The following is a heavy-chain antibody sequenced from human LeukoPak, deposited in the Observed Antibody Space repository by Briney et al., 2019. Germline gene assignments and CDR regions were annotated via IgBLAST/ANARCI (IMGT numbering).Heavy chain of an antibody. V-gene: IGHV4-34*01. CDR1: GGSFHGYY. J-gene: IGHJ4*02. CDR2: INHSVCT. D-gene: IGHD1-14*01. Sequence: SETLSLTCAVYGGSFHGYYWRWIRQPPGKGLEWIGEINHSVCTNYTPPLNSPVSISVDTPKNPCSLKLSCVTAADTAVYSCASRKGFRYWGQGTLVTVSS. CDR3: ASRKGFRY.